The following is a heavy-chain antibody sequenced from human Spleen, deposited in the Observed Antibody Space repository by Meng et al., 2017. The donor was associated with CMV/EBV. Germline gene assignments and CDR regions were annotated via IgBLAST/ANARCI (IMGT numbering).Heavy chain of an antibody. J-gene: IGHJ4*02. Sequence: ASVKVSCKASGYTFTSYYIHWVRQAPGQGLEWMGIINPIGGSTTYAQKLQGRVTMTTDESTSTAYMELSSLRSEDTAVYYCAREKDYYDSSGYRRLRLDYWGQGTLVTVSS. D-gene: IGHD3-22*01. CDR3: AREKDYYDSSGYRRLRLDY. CDR1: GYTFTSYY. V-gene: IGHV1-46*04. CDR2: INPIGGST.